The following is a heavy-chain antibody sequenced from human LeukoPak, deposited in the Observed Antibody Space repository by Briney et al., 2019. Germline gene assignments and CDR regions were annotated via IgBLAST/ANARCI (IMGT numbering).Heavy chain of an antibody. V-gene: IGHV3-7*01. CDR3: ARDFGASTWYGVVDY. CDR2: INQDGSQK. J-gene: IGHJ4*02. CDR1: GFTFSFYW. D-gene: IGHD6-13*01. Sequence: GGSLRLSCTASGFTFSFYWMSWVRQAPGKGLEWVANINQDGSQKYYVDSVKGRFTISRDNAETSLYLQMNSLRADDTAIYYCARDFGASTWYGVVDYWGQGALVTVSS.